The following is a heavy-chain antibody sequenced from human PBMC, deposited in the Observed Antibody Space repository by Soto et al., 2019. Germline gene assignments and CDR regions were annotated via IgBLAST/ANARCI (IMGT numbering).Heavy chain of an antibody. J-gene: IGHJ6*02. CDR2: ISYDGSNK. CDR3: ARKHCPYSSSCGAAFYYYYGMDV. CDR1: GFTFSSYA. D-gene: IGHD6-6*01. V-gene: IGHV3-30-3*01. Sequence: GGSLRLSCAASGFTFSSYAMHWVRQAPGKGLEWVAVISYDGSNKYYADSVKGRFTISRDNSKNTLYLQMNSLRAEDTAVYYCARKHCPYSSSCGAAFYYYYGMDVWGQGTTVTVSS.